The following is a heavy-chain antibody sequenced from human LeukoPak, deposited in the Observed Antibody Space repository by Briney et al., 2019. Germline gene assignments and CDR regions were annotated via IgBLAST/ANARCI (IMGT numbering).Heavy chain of an antibody. J-gene: IGHJ4*02. CDR3: ARDNGDYAIAY. D-gene: IGHD4-17*01. V-gene: IGHV1-2*02. CDR2: INPNSGGT. Sequence: ASVKGSCKASGYTFTGYYMHWVRQAPGQGLKWMGWINPNSGGTNYAQKFQGRVTMTRDTSISTAYMALSRLRSDDTAVYYCARDNGDYAIAYWGQGTLVTVSS. CDR1: GYTFTGYY.